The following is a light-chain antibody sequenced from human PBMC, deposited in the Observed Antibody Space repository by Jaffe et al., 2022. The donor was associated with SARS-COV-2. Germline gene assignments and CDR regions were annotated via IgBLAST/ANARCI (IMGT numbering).Light chain of an antibody. CDR1: QSVGTY. V-gene: IGKV3-11*01. Sequence: EIVLTQSPATLSLSPGERATLSCRASQSVGTYLAWYQQKPGQAPRLLMYDASNRATGIPARFSGSGSGTDFTLTISSLEPDDFAIYSCQQRTNWPPEYTFGQGTRLEIK. J-gene: IGKJ2*01. CDR3: QQRTNWPPEYT. CDR2: DAS.